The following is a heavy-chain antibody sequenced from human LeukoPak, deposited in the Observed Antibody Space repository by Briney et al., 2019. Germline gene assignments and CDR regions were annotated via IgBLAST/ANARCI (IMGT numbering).Heavy chain of an antibody. CDR2: VYPSGAT. Sequence: SETLSLTCTVSGGSISGSTDHWGWIRQPPGKGLEWIGIVYPSGATYYNPSLKSRVTISVGTSKNQFSLRLSSVTATDTAVYFWARQNSSGLDSWGQGTLVTVSS. CDR3: ARQNSSGLDS. J-gene: IGHJ4*02. D-gene: IGHD3-22*01. V-gene: IGHV4-39*01. CDR1: GGSISGSTDH.